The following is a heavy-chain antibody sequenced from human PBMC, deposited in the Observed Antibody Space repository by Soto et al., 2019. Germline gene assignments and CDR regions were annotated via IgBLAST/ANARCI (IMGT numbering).Heavy chain of an antibody. CDR1: GCTFSSYG. J-gene: IGHJ4*02. CDR2: ISYDGSNK. CDR3: AKDGL. Sequence: QVQLVESGGGVVQPGRSLRLSCAASGCTFSSYGMHWVRQAPGKGLEWVAVISYDGSNKYYADSVKGRFTISRDNSKNTLYLQMNSLRAEDTAVYYCAKDGLWGQGTLVTVSS. V-gene: IGHV3-30*18.